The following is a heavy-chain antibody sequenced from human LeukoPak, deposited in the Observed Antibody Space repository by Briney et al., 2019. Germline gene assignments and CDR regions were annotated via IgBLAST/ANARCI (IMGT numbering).Heavy chain of an antibody. V-gene: IGHV1-18*01. Sequence: GASVKVSCKASGYTFTNYGISWVRQAPGQGLEWMGWISTYNGNSNYAQKLQDRVTMTTDTSTATAYLDLRNLRSDGTAVYYCARAGGWAREDYKGDAFDTWGQGTIVTVSS. CDR1: GYTFTNYG. CDR2: ISTYNGNS. CDR3: ARAGGWAREDYKGDAFDT. J-gene: IGHJ3*02. D-gene: IGHD6-19*01.